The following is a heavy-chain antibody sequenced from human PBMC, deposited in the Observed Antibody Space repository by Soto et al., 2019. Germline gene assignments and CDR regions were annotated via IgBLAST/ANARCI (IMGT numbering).Heavy chain of an antibody. D-gene: IGHD3-16*02. Sequence: QVQLQQWGAGLLKPSETLSLTCAVYGWSFSGYYWSWIRQPPGKGLEWIGEINHSGSTNYNPSLKSRVTISVNTSKNQFSLKLSSVTAADTAVYYCARGGYDYVWGSYRGGLYYGMDVWGQGTTVTVSS. CDR3: ARGGYDYVWGSYRGGLYYGMDV. V-gene: IGHV4-34*01. J-gene: IGHJ6*02. CDR1: GWSFSGYY. CDR2: INHSGST.